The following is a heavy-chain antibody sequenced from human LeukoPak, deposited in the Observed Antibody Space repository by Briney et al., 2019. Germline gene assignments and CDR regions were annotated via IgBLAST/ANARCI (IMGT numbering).Heavy chain of an antibody. J-gene: IGHJ4*02. Sequence: SETLSLTCTVSGGSISSYYWSWIRQPPGKGLEWIGYIYYSGSTNYNPSLKSRVTISVDTSKNQFSLKLSSGTAADTAVYYCARVMVRGVMVSWGQGTLVTVSS. CDR2: IYYSGST. D-gene: IGHD3-10*01. V-gene: IGHV4-59*01. CDR3: ARVMVRGVMVS. CDR1: GGSISSYY.